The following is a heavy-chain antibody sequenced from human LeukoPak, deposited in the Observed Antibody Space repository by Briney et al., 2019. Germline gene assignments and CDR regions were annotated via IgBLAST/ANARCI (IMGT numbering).Heavy chain of an antibody. CDR1: GFTFSSYS. J-gene: IGHJ4*02. D-gene: IGHD6-13*01. CDR3: ARDLIAAAGTPGPLAY. Sequence: GGSLRLSCAASGFTFSSYSMNWVRQAPGKGLEWVSSISSSSSYIYYADSVKGRFTISRDNAKNSLYLQMNSLRAEDTAVYYCARDLIAAAGTPGPLAYWGQGTLVTVSS. V-gene: IGHV3-21*01. CDR2: ISSSSSYI.